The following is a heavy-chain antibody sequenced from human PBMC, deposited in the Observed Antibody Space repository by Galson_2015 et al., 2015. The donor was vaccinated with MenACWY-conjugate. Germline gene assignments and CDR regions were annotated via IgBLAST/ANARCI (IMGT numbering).Heavy chain of an antibody. CDR2: ISGSGATT. CDR1: GFTFSSYA. J-gene: IGHJ4*02. V-gene: IGHV3-23*01. D-gene: IGHD3-10*01. CDR3: ANDIIVGIGSYTTFDY. Sequence: SLRLSCAASGFTFSSYAMGWVRQAPGKGLEWVSSISGSGATTDYADSVRGRFTISRDNSKNTLYLEINSLRVDDTAVYYCANDIIVGIGSYTTFDYWGQGTLVTVSS.